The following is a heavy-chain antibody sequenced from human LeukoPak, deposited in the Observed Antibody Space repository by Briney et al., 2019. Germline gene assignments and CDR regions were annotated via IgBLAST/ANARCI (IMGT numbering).Heavy chain of an antibody. CDR2: ISSSSSYI. CDR3: ARANAARAPFDY. D-gene: IGHD6-6*01. J-gene: IGHJ4*02. CDR1: GGSISSSSYS. Sequence: ETLSLTCTVSGGSISSSSYSWGWIRQPPGKGLEWVSSISSSSSYIYYADSVKGRFTISRDNAKNSLYLQMNSLRAEDTAVYYCARANAARAPFDYWGQGTLVTVSS. V-gene: IGHV3-21*01.